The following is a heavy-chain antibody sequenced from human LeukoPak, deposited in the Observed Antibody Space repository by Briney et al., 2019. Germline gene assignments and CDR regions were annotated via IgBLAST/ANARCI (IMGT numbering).Heavy chain of an antibody. V-gene: IGHV3-23*01. CDR3: AKSSHGGFYFDY. J-gene: IGHJ4*02. CDR2: ISGSGGST. CDR1: GFTFSSYA. Sequence: GGSLRLSCAASGFTFSSYAMSWVRQAPGKGLEWVSAISGSGGSTYYADSVKGRFTISRDNSKNTLYLQMDSLRAEDTAVYYCAKSSHGGFYFDYWGQGTLVTVSS. D-gene: IGHD2-15*01.